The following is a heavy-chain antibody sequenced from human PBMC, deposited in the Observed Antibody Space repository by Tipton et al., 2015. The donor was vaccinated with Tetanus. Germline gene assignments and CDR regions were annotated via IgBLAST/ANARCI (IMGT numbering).Heavy chain of an antibody. CDR1: GFTFSNYG. V-gene: IGHV3-33*01. D-gene: IGHD2-15*01. CDR2: IWHDGSNK. J-gene: IGHJ4*02. Sequence: SLRLSCAASGFTFSNYGMHWVRQAPGKGLEWVAVIWHDGSNKYYVDSVKGRFTISRDNSKNTLYLQLNSLRAEDTAVYYCVRSTCSDGKCSLYYFDFWGQGTRVAVSP. CDR3: VRSTCSDGKCSLYYFDF.